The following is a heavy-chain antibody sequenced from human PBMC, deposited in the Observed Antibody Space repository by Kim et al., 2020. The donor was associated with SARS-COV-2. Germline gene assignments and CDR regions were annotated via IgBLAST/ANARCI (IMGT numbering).Heavy chain of an antibody. J-gene: IGHJ6*02. CDR2: IIPIFGTA. CDR3: ARGEFRPAAIQAWLGEERAYSYGIDV. CDR1: GGTFSSYA. Sequence: SVKVSCKASGGTFSSYAISWVRQAPGQGLEWMGGIIPIFGTANYAQKFQGRVTITADESTSTAYMELSSLRSEDTAVYYCARGEFRPAAIQAWLGEERAYSYGIDVWGQGTTVTVSS. D-gene: IGHD2-2*02. V-gene: IGHV1-69*13.